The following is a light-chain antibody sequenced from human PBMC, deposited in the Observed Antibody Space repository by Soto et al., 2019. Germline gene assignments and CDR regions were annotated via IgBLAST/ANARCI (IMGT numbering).Light chain of an antibody. CDR3: QQRSNWPPLT. CDR2: GTS. J-gene: IGKJ5*01. Sequence: EIVLTQSPGTLSLSPWERATLPCRASQSVKSSYLAWYQHKPGQAPRLLIYGTSSRATGIPDRFSGSGSGTNFTLTISRLEPEDFAVYYCQQRSNWPPLTFGQGTRLEIK. V-gene: IGKV3D-20*02. CDR1: QSVKSSY.